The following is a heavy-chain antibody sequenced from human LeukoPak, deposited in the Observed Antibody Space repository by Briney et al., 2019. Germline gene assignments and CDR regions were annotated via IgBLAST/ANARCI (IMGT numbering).Heavy chain of an antibody. Sequence: GGSLRLSCVASGFTFTNNWMTWVRQAPGKGLEWVASINHNGNVNYYVDSVKGRFTISRDNAKNSLYLQMSNLRAEDTAVYFCARGGGLDVWGQGATVTVSS. CDR2: INHNGNVN. V-gene: IGHV3-7*03. CDR1: GFTFTNNW. CDR3: ARGGGLDV. D-gene: IGHD2-15*01. J-gene: IGHJ6*02.